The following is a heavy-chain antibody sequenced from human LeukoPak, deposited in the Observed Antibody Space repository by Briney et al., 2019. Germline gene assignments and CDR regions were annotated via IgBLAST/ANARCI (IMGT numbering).Heavy chain of an antibody. CDR1: GYLFNGYG. J-gene: IGHJ6*03. Sequence: ASVKVSCKASGYLFNGYGISWVRQAPGQGPEWMGWINPNSGGTNYAQKFQGRVTMTRDTSISTAYMELSRLRSDDTAVYYCARWGYDILTGEGYYYYYMDVWGKGTTVTVSS. V-gene: IGHV1-2*02. CDR3: ARWGYDILTGEGYYYYYMDV. CDR2: INPNSGGT. D-gene: IGHD3-9*01.